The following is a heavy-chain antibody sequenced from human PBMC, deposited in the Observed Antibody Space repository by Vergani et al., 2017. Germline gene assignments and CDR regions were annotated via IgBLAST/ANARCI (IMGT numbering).Heavy chain of an antibody. CDR3: ARDHRDYNNYPGTFDI. CDR1: GFSFSDHY. J-gene: IGHJ3*02. CDR2: ISNSGNTI. V-gene: IGHV3-11*01. D-gene: IGHD5-24*01. Sequence: QVQLVESGGGLVKPGGSLRLSCAASGFSFSDHYMTWIRQAPGKGLDWVSYISNSGNTIEYADSVKGRFSISRDNAKSSLCLQMDSLRADDTAVYYCARDHRDYNNYPGTFDIWGQGSMVTVAS.